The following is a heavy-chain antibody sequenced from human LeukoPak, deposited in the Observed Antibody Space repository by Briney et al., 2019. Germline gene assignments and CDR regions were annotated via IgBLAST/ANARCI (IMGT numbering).Heavy chain of an antibody. J-gene: IGHJ4*02. CDR1: GFTFSSYA. CDR2: ISGSGGST. D-gene: IGHD4-17*01. V-gene: IGHV3-23*01. Sequence: GVSLRLSCAASGFTFSSYAMSWVRQAPGKGLEWVSAISGSGGSTYYADSVKGRFTISRDNSKNTLCLQMNSLRAEDTAVYYCAKGAYGDYLTYYFDYWGQGTLVTVSS. CDR3: AKGAYGDYLTYYFDY.